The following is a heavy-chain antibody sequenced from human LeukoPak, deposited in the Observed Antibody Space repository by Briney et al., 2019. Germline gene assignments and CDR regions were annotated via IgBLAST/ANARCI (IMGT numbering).Heavy chain of an antibody. CDR3: ARDRNWNFLPEFDL. J-gene: IGHJ5*02. D-gene: IGHD1-7*01. CDR2: INSDGSRK. V-gene: IGHV3-74*01. Sequence: GGSLRLSCAASGFTFSSYWMHWVRHAPGKGLVWVSRINSDGSRKTYADSVQGRFTISRDNAKNTLYLQMNSLRAEDTAVYYCARDRNWNFLPEFDLWGQGTLVTVSS. CDR1: GFTFSSYW.